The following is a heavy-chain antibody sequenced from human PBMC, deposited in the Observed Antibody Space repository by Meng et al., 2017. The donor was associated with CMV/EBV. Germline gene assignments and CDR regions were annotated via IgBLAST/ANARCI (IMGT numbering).Heavy chain of an antibody. CDR3: ARDLGGTPYFDY. Sequence: GGSLRLSCAASGFTFSSYEVNWVRQAPGKGLEWVSYISSSGSTIYYADSVKGRFTISRDNAKNSLYLQMNSLRAEDTAVYYCARDLGGTPYFDYWGQGTLVTVSS. V-gene: IGHV3-48*03. D-gene: IGHD3-16*01. CDR2: ISSSGSTI. CDR1: GFTFSSYE. J-gene: IGHJ4*02.